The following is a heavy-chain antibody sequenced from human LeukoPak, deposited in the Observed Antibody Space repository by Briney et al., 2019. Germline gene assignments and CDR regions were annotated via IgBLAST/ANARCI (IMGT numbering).Heavy chain of an antibody. CDR3: AKLTAMGSY. CDR1: GSTFDDYA. Sequence: PGGSLRLSCAASGSTFDDYAMHWVRQAPGKGLEWVSGISWNSGSIGYADSVKGRFTISRDNAKNSLYLQMNSLRAEDTALYYCAKLTAMGSYWGQGTLVTVSS. J-gene: IGHJ4*02. V-gene: IGHV3-9*01. CDR2: ISWNSGSI. D-gene: IGHD5-18*01.